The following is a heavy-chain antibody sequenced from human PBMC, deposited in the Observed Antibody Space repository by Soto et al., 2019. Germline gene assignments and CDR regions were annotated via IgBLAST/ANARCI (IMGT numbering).Heavy chain of an antibody. Sequence: PSETLSLTCAVYGGSFSGYYWSWIRQPPGKGLEWIGEINHGGSTNYNPSLKSRVTISVDTSKNQFSLKLSSVTAADTAVYYCARATVALDYWGQGTLVTVSS. CDR1: GGSFSGYY. CDR3: ARATVALDY. D-gene: IGHD4-17*01. V-gene: IGHV4-34*01. CDR2: INHGGST. J-gene: IGHJ4*02.